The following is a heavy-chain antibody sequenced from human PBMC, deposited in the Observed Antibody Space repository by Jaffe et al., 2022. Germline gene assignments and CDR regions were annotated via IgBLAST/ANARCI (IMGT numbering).Heavy chain of an antibody. J-gene: IGHJ3*02. D-gene: IGHD3-16*01. CDR3: ARDVAEFAFDI. CDR1: GFTFSSYE. Sequence: EVQLVESGGGLVQPGGSLRLSCAASGFTFSSYEMNWVRQAPGKGLEWVSYISSSGSTIYYADSVKGRFTISRDNAKNSLYLQMNSLRAEDTAVYYCARDVAEFAFDIWGQGTMVTVSS. CDR2: ISSSGSTI. V-gene: IGHV3-48*03.